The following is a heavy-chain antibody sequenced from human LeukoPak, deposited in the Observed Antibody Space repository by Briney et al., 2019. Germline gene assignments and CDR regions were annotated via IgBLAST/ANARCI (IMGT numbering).Heavy chain of an antibody. V-gene: IGHV1-8*02. CDR2: MNPNSGNT. J-gene: IGHJ4*02. D-gene: IGHD3-10*01. Sequence: GASVKVSCKASGYTFTSYYMHWVRQAPGQGLEWMGWMNPNSGNTGYAQKFQGRVTMTRNTSISTAYMELSSLRSEDTAVYYCARGMVRGVIVPGYWGQGTLVTVSS. CDR3: ARGMVRGVIVPGY. CDR1: GYTFTSYY.